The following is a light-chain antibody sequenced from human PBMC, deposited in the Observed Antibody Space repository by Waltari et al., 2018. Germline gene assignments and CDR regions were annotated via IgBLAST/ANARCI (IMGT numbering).Light chain of an antibody. CDR2: DTS. CDR3: QHYVRLPAT. Sequence: ELLLTQSPGTLSLSPGERATLSCRASQSISRALAWYQQKPGQPPRLLIFDTSKRATGIPDRCSGSGSGTDFSLTISRLEPEDFAVYYCQHYVRLPATFGQGTKVEIK. CDR1: QSISRAL. V-gene: IGKV3-20*01. J-gene: IGKJ2*01.